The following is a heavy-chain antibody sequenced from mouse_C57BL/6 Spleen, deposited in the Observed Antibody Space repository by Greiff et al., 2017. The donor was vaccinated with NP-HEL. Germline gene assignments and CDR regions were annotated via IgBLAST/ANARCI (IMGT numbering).Heavy chain of an antibody. D-gene: IGHD1-1*01. CDR2: IFPGSGST. Sequence: QVQLKESGPELVKPGASVKISCKASGYTFTDYYINWVKQRPGQGLEWIGWIFPGSGSTYYNEKFKGKATLTVDKSSSTAYMLLSSLTSEDSAVYFCARSAHYYGSSYNWYFDVWGTGTTVTVSS. V-gene: IGHV1-75*01. J-gene: IGHJ1*03. CDR3: ARSAHYYGSSYNWYFDV. CDR1: GYTFTDYY.